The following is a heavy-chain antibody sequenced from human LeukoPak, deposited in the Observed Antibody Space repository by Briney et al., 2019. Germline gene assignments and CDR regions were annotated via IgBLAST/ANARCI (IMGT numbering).Heavy chain of an antibody. V-gene: IGHV4-59*01. CDR2: IYYSGST. J-gene: IGHJ4*02. D-gene: IGHD2-2*01. Sequence: SETLSLTCTVSGCSISSYYWSWIRQPPGKGLEWIGYIYYSGSTNYNPSLKSRVTISVDTSKNQFSLKLSSVTAADTAVYYCARVGLGYCSSTSCPRGFDYWGQGTLVTGSS. CDR1: GCSISSYY. CDR3: ARVGLGYCSSTSCPRGFDY.